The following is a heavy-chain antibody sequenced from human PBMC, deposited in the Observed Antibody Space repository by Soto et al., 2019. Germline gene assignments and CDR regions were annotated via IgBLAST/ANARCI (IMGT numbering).Heavy chain of an antibody. D-gene: IGHD5-18*01. Sequence: EAQLLESGGGLVQPGGSLRLSCAASGFTFSTYAMSWLRQPPGKGLEWVSAISGSGDRTYYADSVKGRFTISRDNSKNTLYLQMNSLRAEDSAVYYCVKERRGHSYADSWGQGTLVTVSS. J-gene: IGHJ4*02. CDR2: ISGSGDRT. CDR1: GFTFSTYA. CDR3: VKERRGHSYADS. V-gene: IGHV3-23*01.